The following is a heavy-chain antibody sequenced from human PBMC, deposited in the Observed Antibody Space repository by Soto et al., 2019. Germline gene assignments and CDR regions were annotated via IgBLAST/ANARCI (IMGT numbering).Heavy chain of an antibody. V-gene: IGHV3-23*01. CDR1: GFTFSSYA. J-gene: IGHJ4*02. CDR3: AKMSSSGCDPYFDY. D-gene: IGHD6-19*01. CDR2: ISGSGGST. Sequence: GGSLRLSCAASGFTFSSYAMSWVRQAPGKGLEWVSAISGSGGSTYYADSVKGRFTISRDNSKNTLYLQMSSLRAEDTAVYCCAKMSSSGCDPYFDYWGQGTLVTVSS.